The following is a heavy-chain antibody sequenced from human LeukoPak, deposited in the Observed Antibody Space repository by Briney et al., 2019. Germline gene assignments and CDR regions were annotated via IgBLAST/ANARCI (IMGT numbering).Heavy chain of an antibody. CDR2: ISGRGEST. D-gene: IGHD1-26*01. Sequence: GGSLRLSCAASGFTFSGYAMAWVRQAPGKGLDWVSAISGRGESTYYADSVRGRFTTSRDNSKNTVDLQINSLRAEDTAVYYCARRRLGAVDYWGQGTLVTVSS. CDR3: ARRRLGAVDY. V-gene: IGHV3-23*01. CDR1: GFTFSGYA. J-gene: IGHJ4*02.